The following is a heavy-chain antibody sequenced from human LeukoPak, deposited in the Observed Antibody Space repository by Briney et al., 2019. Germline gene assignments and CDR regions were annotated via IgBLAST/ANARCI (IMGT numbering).Heavy chain of an antibody. V-gene: IGHV1-2*06. Sequence: GASVKVSCKASGYTFTGYYMHWVRQAPGQGLEWMGRINPNSGGTNYAQKFQGRVTMTRDTSISTAYMELNRLRSDDTAVYYCARADEWLVLFDYWGQGTLVTVSS. CDR2: INPNSGGT. CDR1: GYTFTGYY. J-gene: IGHJ4*02. D-gene: IGHD6-19*01. CDR3: ARADEWLVLFDY.